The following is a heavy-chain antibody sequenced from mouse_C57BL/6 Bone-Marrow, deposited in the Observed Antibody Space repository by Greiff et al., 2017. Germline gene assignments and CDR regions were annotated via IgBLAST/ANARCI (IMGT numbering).Heavy chain of an antibody. J-gene: IGHJ3*01. CDR3: ARSRRQLRLSWFAY. V-gene: IGHV1-82*01. D-gene: IGHD3-2*02. CDR1: GYAFSSSW. CDR2: IYPGDGDT. Sequence: QVQLQQSGPELVKPGASVKISCKASGYAFSSSWMNWVKQRPGKGLEWIGRIYPGDGDTNYNGKFKGKATLTADKSSSTAYMQLSSLTSEDSAVYFCARSRRQLRLSWFAYGGQGTLVTVSA.